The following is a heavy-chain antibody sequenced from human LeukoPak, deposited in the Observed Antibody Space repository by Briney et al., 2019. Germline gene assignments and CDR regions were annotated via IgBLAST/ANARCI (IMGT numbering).Heavy chain of an antibody. CDR1: EFTFSSYN. D-gene: IGHD2-2*01. V-gene: IGHV3-21*01. CDR3: ARGPFTSISKYFDY. Sequence: GGSLRLSCAASEFTFSSYNMNWVRQAPGKGLEWVSSISSFSSYIYYADSMKGRFTISRGNAKNSLYLQMNSLRAEDTAVYYCARGPFTSISKYFDYWGQGTLVTVSS. CDR2: ISSFSSYI. J-gene: IGHJ4*02.